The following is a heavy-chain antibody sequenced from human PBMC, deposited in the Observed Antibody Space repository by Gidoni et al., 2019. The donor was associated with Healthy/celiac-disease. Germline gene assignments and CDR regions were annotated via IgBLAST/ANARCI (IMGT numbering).Heavy chain of an antibody. CDR2: IYYSGST. Sequence: QVQLQESGPGLVKPSQTLSLTCTVSGGPISSGGHYWSWIRQHPGKGLEWIGYIYYSGSTYYNPCLKSRVTISVDTSKNQFSLKLSSVTAADTAVYYCARGNTIFGVVYNWFDPWGQGTLVTVSS. J-gene: IGHJ5*02. V-gene: IGHV4-31*03. CDR3: ARGNTIFGVVYNWFDP. D-gene: IGHD3-3*01. CDR1: GGPISSGGHY.